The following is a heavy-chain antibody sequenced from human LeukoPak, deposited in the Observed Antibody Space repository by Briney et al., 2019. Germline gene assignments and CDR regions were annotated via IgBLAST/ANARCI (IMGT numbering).Heavy chain of an antibody. Sequence: GGSMRLSCAASGLAFSAYKMHWVRQAPRKGLVWVSRISTDGYTTDYADFVQGRFTASRDNTKNTWSLEMNSLRAEDTAVYYCARSVVPATSRGPDYWGQGTLVTVSS. CDR3: ARSVVPATSRGPDY. J-gene: IGHJ4*02. CDR2: ISTDGYTT. V-gene: IGHV3-74*01. D-gene: IGHD2-2*01. CDR1: GLAFSAYK.